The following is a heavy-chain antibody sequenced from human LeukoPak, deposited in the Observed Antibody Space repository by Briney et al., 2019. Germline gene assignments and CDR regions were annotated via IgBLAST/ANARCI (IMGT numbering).Heavy chain of an antibody. CDR3: ARDHYYGSGRYLQAFDY. D-gene: IGHD3-10*01. Sequence: PGGSLRLSCAASGFNFSSFVMSWVRQAPGKGLEWVSSISASGRSTYYADSVKGRFTISRDNSKNTLYLQMNSLRAEDTAVYYCARDHYYGSGRYLQAFDYWGQGTLVTVSS. CDR1: GFNFSSFV. V-gene: IGHV3-23*01. CDR2: ISASGRST. J-gene: IGHJ4*02.